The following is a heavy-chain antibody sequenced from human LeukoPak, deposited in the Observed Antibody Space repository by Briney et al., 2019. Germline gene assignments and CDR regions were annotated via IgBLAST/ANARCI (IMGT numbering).Heavy chain of an antibody. V-gene: IGHV1-18*01. D-gene: IGHD1-20*01. Sequence: ASVKVSCKASGYTFTSYGISWVRQAPGQGLEWMGWISAYNGNTNYAQKLQGRVTMTTDTSTSTAYMELRSLRSDDTAVYYCARAGTPLLITGTTPFDYWGQGTLVTVSS. CDR3: ARAGTPLLITGTTPFDY. CDR1: GYTFTSYG. J-gene: IGHJ4*02. CDR2: ISAYNGNT.